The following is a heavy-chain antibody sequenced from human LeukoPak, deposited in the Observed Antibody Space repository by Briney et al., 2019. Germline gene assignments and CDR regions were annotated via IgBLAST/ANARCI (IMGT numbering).Heavy chain of an antibody. V-gene: IGHV4-34*01. CDR1: GGSSSGNF. J-gene: IGHJ4*02. CDR3: ARVPESVGINYFDS. CDR2: INHRGNT. D-gene: IGHD1-26*01. Sequence: PSETLSLTCAVYGGSSSGNFWSWVRQPPGKGLEWIGEINHRGNTNYNPSLKSRVTISVDTSKNQFSLKLSSVTAADTAVYYCARVPESVGINYFDSWGQGTQVTVSS.